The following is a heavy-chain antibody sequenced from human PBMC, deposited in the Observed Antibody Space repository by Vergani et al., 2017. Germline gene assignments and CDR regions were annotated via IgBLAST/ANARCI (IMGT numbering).Heavy chain of an antibody. CDR1: VGTFSSYA. D-gene: IGHD2-2*01. V-gene: IGHV1-69*12. J-gene: IGHJ3*02. CDR2: IIPIFGTA. Sequence: QVQLVQSGAEVKKPGSSVKVSCKASVGTFSSYAISWVRQAPGQGLEWMGGIIPIFGTANYAQKFQGRVTITADESTSTAYMGLSSLRSEDTAVYYCASGVCSSTICYVAGISAFDIWGQGTMVTVSS. CDR3: ASGVCSSTICYVAGISAFDI.